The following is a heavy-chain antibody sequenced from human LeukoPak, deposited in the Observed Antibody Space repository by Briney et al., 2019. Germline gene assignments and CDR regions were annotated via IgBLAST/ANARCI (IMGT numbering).Heavy chain of an antibody. Sequence: PSETLSVTCTVSGGSISSYYWSWIRQPPGKRLEWIGYIYYSGSTNCNPSLKSRVTISVDTSKNQFSLKLSSVTAADTAVYYCARHPAAAAPGYWGQGTLVTVSS. D-gene: IGHD6-13*01. CDR2: IYYSGST. J-gene: IGHJ4*02. CDR1: GGSISSYY. V-gene: IGHV4-59*08. CDR3: ARHPAAAAPGY.